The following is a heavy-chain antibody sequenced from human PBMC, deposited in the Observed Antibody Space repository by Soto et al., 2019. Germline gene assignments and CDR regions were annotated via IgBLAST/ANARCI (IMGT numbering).Heavy chain of an antibody. CDR2: LSGSGTMR. Sequence: XVCLRLSCAACGFSFRNYAMTWVRQAPGKGLEWVSGLSGSGTMRYYADSVRGRFIISRDNAKNTLFLQMDNLRVEDSAVYYCAKEAEENENVPIPGDNWGQRTPVTVSS. CDR3: AKEAEENENVPIPGDN. V-gene: IGHV3-23*01. CDR1: GFSFRNYA. D-gene: IGHD1-1*01. J-gene: IGHJ4*02.